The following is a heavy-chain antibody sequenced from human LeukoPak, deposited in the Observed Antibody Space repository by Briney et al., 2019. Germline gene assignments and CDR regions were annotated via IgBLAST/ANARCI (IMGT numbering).Heavy chain of an antibody. CDR3: ARGRVLIDY. CDR1: GDSVSSKSAA. J-gene: IGHJ4*02. D-gene: IGHD5-24*01. CDR2: TYYRSKWCN. Sequence: SQTLSLTCAISGDSVSSKSAAWNWIRQFPSRGLEWLGRTYYRSKWCNDYAVPVKSRITINPDTSKNQFSLQLNSVTPEDTAVCYCARGRVLIDYWGQGTLVTVSS. V-gene: IGHV6-1*01.